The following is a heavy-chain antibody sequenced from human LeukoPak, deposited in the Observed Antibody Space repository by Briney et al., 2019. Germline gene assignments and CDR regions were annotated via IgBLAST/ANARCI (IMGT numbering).Heavy chain of an antibody. V-gene: IGHV3-33*05. J-gene: IGHJ4*02. CDR3: ARELSQIVWGGLDY. D-gene: IGHD2-21*01. CDR1: GFIFSHYG. CDR2: IQNDASTR. Sequence: PGGSLRLSCTASGFIFSHYGMHWVRQAPGKGLKWVAVIQNDASTRNYVDSVKGRFTISRDNSENTVFLQMDSLRVEDTAVYYCARELSQIVWGGLDYGGQGTLVSVSS.